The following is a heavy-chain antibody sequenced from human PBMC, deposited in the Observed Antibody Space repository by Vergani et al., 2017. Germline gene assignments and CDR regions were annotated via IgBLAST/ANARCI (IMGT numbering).Heavy chain of an antibody. CDR1: GYTFTSYD. J-gene: IGHJ6*02. CDR3: ARGLVVVVAATYYYYGMDV. CDR2: IIPILGIA. Sequence: QVQLVQSGAEVKKPGASVKVSCKASGYTFTSYDINWVRQATGQGLEWMGRIIPILGIANYAQKFQGRVTITADKSTSTAYMELSSLRSEDTAVYYCARGLVVVVAATYYYYGMDVWGQGTTVTVSS. D-gene: IGHD2-15*01. V-gene: IGHV1-69*09.